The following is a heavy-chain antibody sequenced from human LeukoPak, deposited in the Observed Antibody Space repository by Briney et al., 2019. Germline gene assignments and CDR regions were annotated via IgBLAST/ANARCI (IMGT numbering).Heavy chain of an antibody. CDR2: ISPYNGNT. D-gene: IGHD5-24*01. Sequence: ASVKVSCKASGYSFTSYGISWVRQAPGQGLEWMGWISPYNGNTNEAQNFQGRVTMTTDTSTSTAYMELRSLRYDDTAVYYCARDIGPTSMRWLRHFDYWGQGTLVTVSS. J-gene: IGHJ4*02. V-gene: IGHV1-18*01. CDR1: GYSFTSYG. CDR3: ARDIGPTSMRWLRHFDY.